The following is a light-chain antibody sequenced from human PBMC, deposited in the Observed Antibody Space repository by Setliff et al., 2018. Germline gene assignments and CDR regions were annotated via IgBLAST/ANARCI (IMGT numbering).Light chain of an antibody. CDR1: SSDVGGYDY. Sequence: QSALAQPAAVSRSPGQSTTISCTGTSSDVGGYDYVSWYQQHPGKAPKLIIYDVTKRPSGVSSRFSGSKSGNTASLTISGLQAEDEADYFCSSYKNTNKNVFGTGTKVTVL. CDR3: SSYKNTNKNV. V-gene: IGLV2-14*01. J-gene: IGLJ1*01. CDR2: DVT.